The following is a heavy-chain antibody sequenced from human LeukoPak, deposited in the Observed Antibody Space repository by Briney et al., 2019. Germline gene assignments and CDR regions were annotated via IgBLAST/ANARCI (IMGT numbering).Heavy chain of an antibody. CDR2: ISSSGSLI. V-gene: IGHV3-48*03. D-gene: IGHD1-1*01. J-gene: IGHJ4*02. CDR1: GFVFSNFE. CDR3: ARGRTRGTKAIDY. Sequence: PGGSLRLSCAGSGFVFSNFEMNWVRQAPGKGLQWLSYISSSGSLIYHADFVKGRFTISRDNAKGSLYLQMNSLRVDDSAIYYCARGRTRGTKAIDYWGQGTLVTVSS.